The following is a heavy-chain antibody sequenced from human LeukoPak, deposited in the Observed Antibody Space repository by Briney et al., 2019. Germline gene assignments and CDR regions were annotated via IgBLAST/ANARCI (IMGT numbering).Heavy chain of an antibody. D-gene: IGHD6-6*01. J-gene: IGHJ4*02. Sequence: GESLKISCKGSGYNFASYWIGWVRQMPGKGLEWMGIIAPSDSHTRYSPSFQGQITISVDKSVNTAYLRWSGLRASDTAMYYCARLGIARSAPHDYWGQGTLVTVSS. CDR3: ARLGIARSAPHDY. CDR1: GYNFASYW. CDR2: IAPSDSHT. V-gene: IGHV5-51*01.